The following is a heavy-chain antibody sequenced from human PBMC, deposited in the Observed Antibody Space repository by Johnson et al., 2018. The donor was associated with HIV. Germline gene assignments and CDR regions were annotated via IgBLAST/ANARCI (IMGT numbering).Heavy chain of an antibody. CDR2: ISSSGSTI. J-gene: IGHJ3*02. D-gene: IGHD6-13*01. Sequence: QVQLVESGGGLVKPGGSLRLSCAASGFTFSDYYINWIRQAPGKGLEWVSYISSSGSTIYYADSLTGRFTISRDNAKNSLYLQMNSLRAEDTAVYYCARASLIGIAAAENAFDIWGQGTMVTVSS. CDR3: ARASLIGIAAAENAFDI. V-gene: IGHV3-11*04. CDR1: GFTFSDYY.